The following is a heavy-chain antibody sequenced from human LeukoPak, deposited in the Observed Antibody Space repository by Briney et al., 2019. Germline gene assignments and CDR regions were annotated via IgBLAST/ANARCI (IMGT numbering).Heavy chain of an antibody. Sequence: GGSLRLSCVGSGFTFRSHAMSWVRQAPGKGLEYVSAISSDGGGTYYTDSVKGRFTISRDNSKNTLYLQVNSLRAEDTAVHYCVKVPRSGCCAFDIWGQGTMVTVSS. D-gene: IGHD6-19*01. V-gene: IGHV3-64*04. CDR1: GFTFRSHA. J-gene: IGHJ3*02. CDR3: VKVPRSGCCAFDI. CDR2: ISSDGGGT.